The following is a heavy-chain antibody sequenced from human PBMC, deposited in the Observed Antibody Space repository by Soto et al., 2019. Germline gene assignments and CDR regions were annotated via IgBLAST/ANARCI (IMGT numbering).Heavy chain of an antibody. D-gene: IGHD6-13*01. CDR2: ISGSGGST. Sequence: GGSLRLSCAASGFTFSSYAMSWVRQAPGKGLEWVSAISGSGGSTYYADSVKGRFTISRDNSKNTLYLQMHSLRAEDTAVYYCAKDLAYRPPYSNFDYWGQGTLVTVSS. V-gene: IGHV3-23*01. CDR1: GFTFSSYA. J-gene: IGHJ4*02. CDR3: AKDLAYRPPYSNFDY.